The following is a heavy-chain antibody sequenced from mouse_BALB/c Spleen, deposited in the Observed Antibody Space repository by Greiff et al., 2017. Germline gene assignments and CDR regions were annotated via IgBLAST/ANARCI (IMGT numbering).Heavy chain of an antibody. CDR2: ISSGSSTI. CDR3: ARSYYGNAMDY. Sequence: EVKLVESGGGLVQPGGSRKLSCAASGFTFSSFGMHWVRQAPEKGLEWVAYISSGSSTIYYADTVKGRFTISRDNPKNTLFLQMTSLRSEDTAMYYCARSYYGNAMDYWGQGTSVTVSS. J-gene: IGHJ4*01. D-gene: IGHD2-1*01. V-gene: IGHV5-17*02. CDR1: GFTFSSFG.